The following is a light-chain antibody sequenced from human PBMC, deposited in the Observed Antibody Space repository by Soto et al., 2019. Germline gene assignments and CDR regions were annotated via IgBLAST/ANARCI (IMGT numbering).Light chain of an antibody. CDR2: DAS. CDR3: QQSYSTPYT. V-gene: IGKV1-39*01. J-gene: IGKJ2*01. Sequence: DIQMTQSPSSLSASVGDRVAVTCRASQAISSNLNWYQQKPGKAPKLLIYDASSLQSGVPSRFSGGGSGTDFTLTISSLQPEDFATYYCQQSYSTPYTFAQGTKLEIK. CDR1: QAISSN.